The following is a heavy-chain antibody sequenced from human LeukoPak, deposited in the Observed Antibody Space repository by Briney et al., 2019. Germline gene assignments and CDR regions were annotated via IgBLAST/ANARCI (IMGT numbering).Heavy chain of an antibody. Sequence: GGSLRLSCAASGFTFSSYGMHWVRQAPGKGLEWVAVIWYDGSNKYYADSVKGRFTISRDNSKNALYLQMNSLRAEDTAVYYCAREGDDYGSGSYSHYFDYWGQGTLVTVSS. V-gene: IGHV3-33*01. CDR3: AREGDDYGSGSYSHYFDY. CDR1: GFTFSSYG. CDR2: IWYDGSNK. D-gene: IGHD3-10*01. J-gene: IGHJ4*02.